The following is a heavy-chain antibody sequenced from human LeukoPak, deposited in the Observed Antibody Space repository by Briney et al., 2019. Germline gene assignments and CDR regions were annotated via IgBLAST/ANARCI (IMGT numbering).Heavy chain of an antibody. D-gene: IGHD3-22*01. CDR1: GGSISSGNYH. J-gene: IGHJ3*02. V-gene: IGHV4-39*07. Sequence: SETLSLTCTVSGGSISSGNYHWAWMRQPPGKGPEWIGSMFYSGSTYYNPSLKSRVTMSVDTSKNQFSLKLSSVTAADTAVYYCARAVNMIVDAFDIWGQGTMVTVSS. CDR3: ARAVNMIVDAFDI. CDR2: MFYSGST.